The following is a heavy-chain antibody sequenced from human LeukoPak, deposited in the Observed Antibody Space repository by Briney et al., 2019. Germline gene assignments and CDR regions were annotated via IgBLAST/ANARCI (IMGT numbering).Heavy chain of an antibody. CDR2: INIGNGNT. CDR3: ARRLGRSFDY. CDR1: GYTFINHA. J-gene: IGHJ4*02. Sequence: ASVKVSCKASGYTFINHAIYWVRQAPGQRLEWMGWINIGNGNTKYSQNFQGRITITRDTSATTAYMDLSSLRSEDTAMYYCARRLGRSFDYWGQGTLVTVSS. D-gene: IGHD2-21*01. V-gene: IGHV1-3*04.